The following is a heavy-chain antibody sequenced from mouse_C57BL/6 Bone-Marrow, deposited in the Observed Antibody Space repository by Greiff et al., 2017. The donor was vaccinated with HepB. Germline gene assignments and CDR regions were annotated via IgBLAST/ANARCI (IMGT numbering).Heavy chain of an antibody. D-gene: IGHD1-1*01. J-gene: IGHJ4*01. CDR2: ISYDGSN. Sequence: EVQRVESGPGLVKPSQSLSLTCSVTGYSITSGYYWNWIRQFPGNKLEWMGYISYDGSNNYNPSLKNRISITRDTSKNQFFLKLNSVTTEDTATYYCARITTVVVPYAMDYWGQGTSVTVSS. CDR1: GYSITSGYY. CDR3: ARITTVVVPYAMDY. V-gene: IGHV3-6*01.